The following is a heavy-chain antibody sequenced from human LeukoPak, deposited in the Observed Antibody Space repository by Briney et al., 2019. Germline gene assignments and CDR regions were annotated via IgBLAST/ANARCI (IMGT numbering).Heavy chain of an antibody. CDR3: ARSLPGCSGGSCYPHCFDY. V-gene: IGHV5-51*01. J-gene: IGHJ4*02. Sequence: GEPLKISCKGSGYSFTSYWIGWVRQMPGKGLEWMGIIYPGDSDTRYSPSFQGQVTISADKSISTAYLQWSSLKASDTAMYYCARSLPGCSGGSCYPHCFDYWGQGTLVTVSS. D-gene: IGHD2-15*01. CDR2: IYPGDSDT. CDR1: GYSFTSYW.